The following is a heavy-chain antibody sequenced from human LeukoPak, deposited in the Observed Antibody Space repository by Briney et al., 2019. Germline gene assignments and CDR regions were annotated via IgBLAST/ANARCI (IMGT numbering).Heavy chain of an antibody. CDR2: IYYSGTT. Sequence: SETLSLTCTVSGGSISSHYWSWIRQPPGKGLEWIGYIYYSGTTNYNPSLKSRVTISVDTSKNQFSLKLSSVTAADTAVYYCARVRYYYYGMDVWGQGTTVTVSS. J-gene: IGHJ6*02. V-gene: IGHV4-59*11. CDR3: ARVRYYYYGMDV. CDR1: GGSISSHY.